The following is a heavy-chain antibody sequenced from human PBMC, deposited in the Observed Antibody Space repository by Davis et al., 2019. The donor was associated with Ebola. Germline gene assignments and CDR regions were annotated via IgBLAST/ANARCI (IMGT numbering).Heavy chain of an antibody. V-gene: IGHV3-30*03. J-gene: IGHJ6*02. Sequence: GGSLRLSCAASGFIFSDYAIHWVRQAPGKGLEWVAVISYDGSNKNYADSVEGRFTISRDNSKNTLYLQMNSLRAEDTAVYYCAGIHHRMDVWGQGTTVTVSS. CDR3: AGIHHRMDV. D-gene: IGHD5-18*01. CDR2: ISYDGSNK. CDR1: GFIFSDYA.